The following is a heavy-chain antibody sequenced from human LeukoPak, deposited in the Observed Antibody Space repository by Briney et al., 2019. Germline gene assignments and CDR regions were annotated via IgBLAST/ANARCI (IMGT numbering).Heavy chain of an antibody. CDR1: GGSISSGSYY. J-gene: IGHJ4*02. CDR2: IYTSGGT. Sequence: SETLSLTCTVSGGSISSGSYYWSWIRQPAGKGLEWIGRIYTSGGTNYNPSLKSRVTISVDTSKNQFSLKLSSVTAADTAVYYCARVRSYFGFDYWGQGTLVTVSS. D-gene: IGHD1-26*01. V-gene: IGHV4-61*02. CDR3: ARVRSYFGFDY.